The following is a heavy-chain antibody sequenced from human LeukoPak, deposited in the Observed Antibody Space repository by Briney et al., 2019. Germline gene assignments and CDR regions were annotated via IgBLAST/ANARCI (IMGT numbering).Heavy chain of an antibody. CDR3: ARKEADSSGYYYYYYGMDV. V-gene: IGHV1-69*13. J-gene: IGHJ6*02. CDR2: IIPIFGTA. Sequence: ASVKVSCKASGGTFSSYAISWVRQAPGQGLEWMGGIIPIFGTANYAQKFQGRVTITADESTSTAYMEPSSLRSEDTAVYYCARKEADSSGYYYYYYGMDVWGQGTTVTVSS. CDR1: GGTFSSYA. D-gene: IGHD3-22*01.